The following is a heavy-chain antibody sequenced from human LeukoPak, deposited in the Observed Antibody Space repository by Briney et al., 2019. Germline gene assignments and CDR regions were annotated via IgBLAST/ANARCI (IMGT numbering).Heavy chain of an antibody. CDR1: GYTFTSYG. J-gene: IGHJ5*01. Sequence: ASVKVSCKASGYTFTSYGFSWVRQAPGQGLEWMGWISTYSGNTNYARNLQGRVTMTTDTSTTTAYMELRSLRSDDTAVYYCARGGVTNWLDSWGQGTLVIVS. CDR2: ISTYSGNT. V-gene: IGHV1-18*01. D-gene: IGHD3-10*01. CDR3: ARGGVTNWLDS.